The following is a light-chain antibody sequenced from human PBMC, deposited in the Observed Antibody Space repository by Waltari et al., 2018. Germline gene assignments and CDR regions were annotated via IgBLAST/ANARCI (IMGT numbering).Light chain of an antibody. CDR1: SSDFGTYNF. Sequence: QSALTPPASVSGSPGPSITISCTGTSSDFGTYNFVSWYQQQPGNAPKPMIYEVIKRPSGVSNRFSGSKSGNTASLTISGLQDEDEADYYCCSYAGTDTVIIFGGGTKVTVL. CDR3: CSYAGTDTVII. J-gene: IGLJ2*01. V-gene: IGLV2-23*02. CDR2: EVI.